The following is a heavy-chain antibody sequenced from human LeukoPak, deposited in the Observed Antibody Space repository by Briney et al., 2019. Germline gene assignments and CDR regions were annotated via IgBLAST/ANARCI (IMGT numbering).Heavy chain of an antibody. CDR2: INHSGST. J-gene: IGHJ4*02. Sequence: SETLSLTCAVYGGSFSGYYWSWIRQPPGKGLDWIGEINHSGSTNYSPSLKSRLTISVDTSKNQFSLKLSSVTAADTALYYCARGGGITKYPVDYWSQGILVTVSS. V-gene: IGHV4-34*01. CDR3: ARGGGITKYPVDY. D-gene: IGHD1-14*01. CDR1: GGSFSGYY.